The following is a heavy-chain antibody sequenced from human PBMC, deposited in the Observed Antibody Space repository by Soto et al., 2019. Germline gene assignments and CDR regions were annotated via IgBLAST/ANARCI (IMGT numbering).Heavy chain of an antibody. CDR3: AARYYDSSGYHPFDDAFDI. CDR2: IVVGSGNT. D-gene: IGHD3-22*01. V-gene: IGHV1-58*01. J-gene: IGHJ3*02. CDR1: GFTFTSSA. Sequence: QMQLVQSGPEVKKPGTSVKVSCKASGFTFTSSAVQWVRQARGQRLEWIGWIVVGSGNTNYAQKFQERVTITRDMSTSTAYMELSSLRSEDTAVYYCAARYYDSSGYHPFDDAFDIWGQGTMVTVSS.